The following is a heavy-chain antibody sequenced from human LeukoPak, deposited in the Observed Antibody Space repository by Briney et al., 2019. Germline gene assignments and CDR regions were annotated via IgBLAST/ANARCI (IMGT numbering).Heavy chain of an antibody. Sequence: ASVKVSCKASGYTFTSYYMHWVRQAPGQGLEWMGWISAYNGNTNYAQKLQGRVTMTTDTSTSTAYMELRSLRSDDTAVYYCARDPELRGNWFDPWGQGTLVTLSS. CDR3: ARDPELRGNWFDP. CDR1: GYTFTSYY. CDR2: ISAYNGNT. D-gene: IGHD1-26*01. J-gene: IGHJ5*02. V-gene: IGHV1-18*04.